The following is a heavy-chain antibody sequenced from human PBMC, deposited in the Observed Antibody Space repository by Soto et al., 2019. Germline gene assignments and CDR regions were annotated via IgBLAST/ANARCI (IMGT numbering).Heavy chain of an antibody. CDR3: ARDLTIGPGSTVGATRWFDP. J-gene: IGHJ5*02. D-gene: IGHD1-26*01. CDR1: GFTFSSYS. Sequence: GGSLRLSCAASGFTFSSYSMNWVRQAPGKGLEWVSSISSSSSYIYYADSVKGRFTISRDNSRNTLYLQMNSLRAEDTAVYYCARDLTIGPGSTVGATRWFDPWGQGTLVTVSS. CDR2: ISSSSSYI. V-gene: IGHV3-21*01.